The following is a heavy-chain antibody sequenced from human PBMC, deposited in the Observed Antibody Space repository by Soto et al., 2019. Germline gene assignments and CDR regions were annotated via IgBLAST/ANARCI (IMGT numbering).Heavy chain of an antibody. D-gene: IGHD1-7*01. CDR1: RYTFTNYW. J-gene: IGHJ6*02. Sequence: GESLKISCQGSRYTFTNYWITWVRQMPGKGLELMGKIDPSDSYINYSPSFQGHVSISLDKSIRTAYLQWSSLKASDTAMSYCARLGTAVTSVAHYGKDVSGQGTTVTVSS. CDR2: IDPSDSYI. V-gene: IGHV5-10-1*01. CDR3: ARLGTAVTSVAHYGKDV.